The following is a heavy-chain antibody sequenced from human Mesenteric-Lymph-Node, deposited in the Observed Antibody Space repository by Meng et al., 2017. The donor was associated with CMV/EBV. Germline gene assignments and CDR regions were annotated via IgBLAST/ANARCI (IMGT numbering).Heavy chain of an antibody. D-gene: IGHD6-19*01. J-gene: IGHJ4*02. CDR3: ARGPSYSSGFPDC. Sequence: QEQLVQSGAEVKKPGASVKVSCKASGHTFTSFDINWVRQATGQGPEWMGWMNPNSGNTGYAQKFQGRVTLTRDTSISTAYMELSSLRSEDTAVYYCARGPSYSSGFPDCWGQGTLVTVSS. CDR2: MNPNSGNT. CDR1: GHTFTSFD. V-gene: IGHV1-8*02.